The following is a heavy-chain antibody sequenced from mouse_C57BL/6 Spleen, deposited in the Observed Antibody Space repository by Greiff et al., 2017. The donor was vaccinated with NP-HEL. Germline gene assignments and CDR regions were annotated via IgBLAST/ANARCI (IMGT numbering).Heavy chain of an antibody. CDR3: ARGPYYGSSYDAMDY. Sequence: EVQGVESGGGLVKPGGSLKLSCAASGFTFSDYGMHWVRQAPEKGLEWVAYISSGSSTIYYADTVKGRFTISRDTAKNTLFLQMTSLRSEDTAMYYCARGPYYGSSYDAMDYWGQGTSVTVSS. J-gene: IGHJ4*01. D-gene: IGHD1-1*01. V-gene: IGHV5-17*01. CDR2: ISSGSSTI. CDR1: GFTFSDYG.